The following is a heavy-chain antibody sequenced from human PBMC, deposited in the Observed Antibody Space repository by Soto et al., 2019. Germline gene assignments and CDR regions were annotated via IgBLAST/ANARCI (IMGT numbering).Heavy chain of an antibody. Sequence: PGGSLRLSCAASGFTFDDYGMSWVRQAPGKGLKRVSGINWKDGSTGYADSVKGRFTISRDNAKNSLYLQMNSLRAEDTAVYYCARDPNIVATMGSIYYYYGMDVWGQGT. CDR1: GFTFDDYG. D-gene: IGHD5-12*01. CDR3: ARDPNIVATMGSIYYYYGMDV. CDR2: INWKDGST. V-gene: IGHV3-20*04. J-gene: IGHJ6*02.